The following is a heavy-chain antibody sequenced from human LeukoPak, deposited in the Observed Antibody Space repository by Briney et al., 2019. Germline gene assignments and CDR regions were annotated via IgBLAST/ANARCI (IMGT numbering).Heavy chain of an antibody. CDR1: GGSFSGYC. Sequence: SETLSLTCAVYGGSFSGYCWSWIRQPPGKGLEWIGEINHSGSKNYNPSLKSRVTISIDTSKNQFSLKLTSMTAADTAVYYCARHVDGITAFGGPWGQGTLVTVSS. CDR2: INHSGSK. J-gene: IGHJ5*02. CDR3: ARHVDGITAFGGP. V-gene: IGHV4-34*01. D-gene: IGHD3-16*01.